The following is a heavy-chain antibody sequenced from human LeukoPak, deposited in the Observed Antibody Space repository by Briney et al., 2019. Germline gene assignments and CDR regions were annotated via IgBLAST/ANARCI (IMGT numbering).Heavy chain of an antibody. J-gene: IGHJ4*02. Sequence: PGGSLRLSCVASGFTFSKYDMSWVRQAPGKGLEWVSGISDSGDQTYYADSVGARFTISRDNSKNTLYLQVNSLRAEDTALYYCAKEITLTTAYFDYWGQGTLVTVSS. D-gene: IGHD4-17*01. V-gene: IGHV3-23*01. CDR1: GFTFSKYD. CDR2: ISDSGDQT. CDR3: AKEITLTTAYFDY.